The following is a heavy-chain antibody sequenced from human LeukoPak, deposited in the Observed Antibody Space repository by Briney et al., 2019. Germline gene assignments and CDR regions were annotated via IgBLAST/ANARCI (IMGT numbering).Heavy chain of an antibody. J-gene: IGHJ6*03. Sequence: SETLSLTCTVSGGSISSHYWSWLRQPPGKGLEWIGYIYYSGSTNYNPSLKSRVTISVDTSKNQFSLKLSSVTAADTAVYYCARLHGPRGYYMDVWGKGTTVTVSS. CDR3: ARLHGPRGYYMDV. V-gene: IGHV4-59*11. D-gene: IGHD3-16*01. CDR1: GGSISSHY. CDR2: IYYSGST.